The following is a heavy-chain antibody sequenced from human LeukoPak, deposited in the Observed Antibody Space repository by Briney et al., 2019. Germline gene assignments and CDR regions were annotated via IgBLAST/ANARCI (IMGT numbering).Heavy chain of an antibody. V-gene: IGHV4-59*01. CDR1: GGSISSYY. Sequence: SETLSLTCTVSGGSISSYYWSWIRQPPGKGLEWIGYIYYSGSTNYNPSLKSRVTISVDTSKNQFSLKLSSVTAADTAVYYCAREITIFGVANDYWGQGTLVTVSS. J-gene: IGHJ4*02. D-gene: IGHD3-3*01. CDR3: AREITIFGVANDY. CDR2: IYYSGST.